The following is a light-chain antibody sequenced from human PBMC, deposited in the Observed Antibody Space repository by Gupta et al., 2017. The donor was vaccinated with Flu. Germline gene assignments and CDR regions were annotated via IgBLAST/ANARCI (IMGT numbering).Light chain of an antibody. J-gene: IGLJ1*01. CDR3: CSYAGRTTVFV. CDR1: SSDVGRYNL. V-gene: IGLV2-23*01. CDR2: EGS. Sequence: QSVLTQPASVSGSPGQSITIVCTGTSSDVGRYNLVSWYQQHPGKAPKLIIYEGSKQPSGVSDRFSGSKSGNTASLTIAGLRPEDEADYHCCSYAGRTTVFVFGTGTAVTVL.